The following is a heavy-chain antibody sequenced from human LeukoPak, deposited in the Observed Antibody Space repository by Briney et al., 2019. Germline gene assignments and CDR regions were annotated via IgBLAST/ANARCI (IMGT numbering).Heavy chain of an antibody. V-gene: IGHV3-33*06. Sequence: GGSLRLSCAASGFTFSSYGMHWVRQAPGKGPEWVAVIWYDGSNKYYADSVKGRFTISRDNSKNTLYLQMNSLRDEDTAVYYCAKTCSGGSCYLDYWGQGTLVTVSS. D-gene: IGHD2-15*01. CDR1: GFTFSSYG. J-gene: IGHJ4*02. CDR2: IWYDGSNK. CDR3: AKTCSGGSCYLDY.